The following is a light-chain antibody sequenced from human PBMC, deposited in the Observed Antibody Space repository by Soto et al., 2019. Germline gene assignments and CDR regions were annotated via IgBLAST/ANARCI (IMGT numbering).Light chain of an antibody. Sequence: QSALTQPASVSGSPGQSITISCTGTSSEVGGYNYVSWYQHHPGKAPKLIIYDVSNRPSGVSNRFSGSKAGNTASLTISGLQPEDEADYDCSSYTTSNTRQIVFGTGTKVTV. CDR1: SSEVGGYNY. V-gene: IGLV2-14*03. CDR3: SSYTTSNTRQIV. CDR2: DVS. J-gene: IGLJ1*01.